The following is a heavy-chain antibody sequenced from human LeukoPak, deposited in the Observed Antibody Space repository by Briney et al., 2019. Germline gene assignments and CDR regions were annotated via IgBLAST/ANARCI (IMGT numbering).Heavy chain of an antibody. Sequence: GGSLRLSCATSGFSFSTSGMYWIRQAPGKGLEWVAFIKYDGGKEYNADSVKGRFSISRDNSKNTVHLQMNSLRAEDTAVYYCARVREVVPAASWDYWGQGTLVTVSS. CDR3: ARVREVVPAASWDY. V-gene: IGHV3-30*12. D-gene: IGHD2-2*01. J-gene: IGHJ4*02. CDR2: IKYDGGKE. CDR1: GFSFSTSG.